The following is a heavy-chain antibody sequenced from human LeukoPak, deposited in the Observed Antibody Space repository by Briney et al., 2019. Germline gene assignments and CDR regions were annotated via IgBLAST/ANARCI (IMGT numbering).Heavy chain of an antibody. CDR1: GFTFSSYA. CDR2: ITGSGGGT. CDR3: AKGLSCYFDY. J-gene: IGHJ4*02. V-gene: IGHV3-23*01. Sequence: GGSLRLSCAASGFTFSSYAMSWVRQAPGKGLQWVSTITGSGGGTYYADAVKGRFTISRDNSNNALYLQMNSLRVDDTAVYYCAKGLSCYFDYWGQGSLVTVSS.